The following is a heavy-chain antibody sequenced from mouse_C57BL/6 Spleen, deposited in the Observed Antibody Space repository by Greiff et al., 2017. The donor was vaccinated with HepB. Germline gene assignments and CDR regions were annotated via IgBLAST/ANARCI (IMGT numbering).Heavy chain of an antibody. Sequence: QVQLQQSGAELVRPGASVTLSCKASGYTFTDYEMHWVKQTPVHGLEWIGAIDPETGGTAYNQKFKGKAILTASKSSSTAYMELRSLTSEDSAVYYCTRGVPHFDYWGQGTTLTVSS. CDR3: TRGVPHFDY. D-gene: IGHD6-1*01. J-gene: IGHJ2*01. CDR1: GYTFTDYE. CDR2: IDPETGGT. V-gene: IGHV1-15*01.